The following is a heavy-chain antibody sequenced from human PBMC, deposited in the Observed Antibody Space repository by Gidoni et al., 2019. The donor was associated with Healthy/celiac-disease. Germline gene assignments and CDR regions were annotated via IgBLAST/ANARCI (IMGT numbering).Heavy chain of an antibody. V-gene: IGHV1-69*04. D-gene: IGHD6-13*01. J-gene: IGHJ4*02. CDR1: GGTFSSYA. CDR3: ARTYSSRLWDDY. Sequence: QVQLVQSGAEVTKPGSSVKVSCKASGGTFSSYAISWVRQAPGQGLEWMGRIIPILGIANYAQKFQGRVTITADKSTSTAYMELSSLRSEDTAVYYCARTYSSRLWDDYWGQGTLVTVSS. CDR2: IIPILGIA.